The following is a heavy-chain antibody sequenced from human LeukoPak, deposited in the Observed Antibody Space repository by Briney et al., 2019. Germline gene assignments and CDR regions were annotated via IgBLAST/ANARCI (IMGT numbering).Heavy chain of an antibody. Sequence: GGSLRLSCAASGFTCDDYGMSWVRQAPGKGLEWVAGINWNGGSTGYADSVKGRFTISRDNAKNSLYLQMNSLRAEDTALYYCARRLEALDAFDVWGLGTMVTVSS. CDR3: ARRLEALDAFDV. V-gene: IGHV3-20*04. D-gene: IGHD5-24*01. J-gene: IGHJ3*01. CDR1: GFTCDDYG. CDR2: INWNGGST.